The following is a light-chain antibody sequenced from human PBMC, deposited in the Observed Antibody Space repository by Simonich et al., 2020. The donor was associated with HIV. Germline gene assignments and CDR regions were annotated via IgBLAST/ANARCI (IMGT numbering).Light chain of an antibody. Sequence: QSVLTQPPSASGTPGQRVTISCSGSSSNIGSNSVTWYQQLPGTAPKLLISRKNQRPSGVPDRFSGSKSGTSASLASSGLQSEDEADYYCSSYTSSSTRVFGGGTKLTVL. CDR3: SSYTSSSTRV. CDR2: RKN. V-gene: IGLV1-44*01. CDR1: SSNIGSNS. J-gene: IGLJ3*02.